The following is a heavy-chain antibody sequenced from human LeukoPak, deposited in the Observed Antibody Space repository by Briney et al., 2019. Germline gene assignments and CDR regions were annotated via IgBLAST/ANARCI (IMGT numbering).Heavy chain of an antibody. D-gene: IGHD6-13*01. CDR2: NTPHTGDT. Sequence: SVRLFRKASVYTHTGYYTHWAPQAPRKGLEGMGRNTPHTGDTDYAQKSQRGHTMNRDTSITRPYMAESRLTSDDTAIYYCAKVPPSITAAGNWLGPWGQGALVTVSS. CDR1: VYTHTGYY. J-gene: IGHJ5*02. V-gene: IGHV1-2*06. CDR3: AKVPPSITAAGNWLGP.